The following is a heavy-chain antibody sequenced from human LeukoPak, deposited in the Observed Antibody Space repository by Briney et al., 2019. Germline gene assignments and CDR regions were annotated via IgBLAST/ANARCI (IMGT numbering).Heavy chain of an antibody. Sequence: SETLSLTCAVYGGSFSGYYWSWIRQPPGKGLEWIGEINHSGSTNYNPSLKSRVTISVDTSKNQFSLKLSSVTAADTAVYYCATLRVERGRNFDYWGQGTLVTVSS. D-gene: IGHD1-1*01. CDR1: GGSFSGYY. CDR3: ATLRVERGRNFDY. V-gene: IGHV4-34*01. CDR2: INHSGST. J-gene: IGHJ4*02.